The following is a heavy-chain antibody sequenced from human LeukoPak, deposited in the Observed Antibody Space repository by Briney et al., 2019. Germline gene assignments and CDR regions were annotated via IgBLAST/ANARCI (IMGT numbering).Heavy chain of an antibody. V-gene: IGHV4-4*07. D-gene: IGHD3-3*01. CDR1: GGSISSYY. Sequence: SETLSLTCTVSGGSISSYYWSWIRQPAGKGLEWIGRIYTSGSTNYNPSLKSRVTMSVDTSKNQFSLKLSSVTAADTAVYYCARDHPTWSGYSLRQNYYYYMDVWGKGTTVTVPS. CDR2: IYTSGST. J-gene: IGHJ6*03. CDR3: ARDHPTWSGYSLRQNYYYYMDV.